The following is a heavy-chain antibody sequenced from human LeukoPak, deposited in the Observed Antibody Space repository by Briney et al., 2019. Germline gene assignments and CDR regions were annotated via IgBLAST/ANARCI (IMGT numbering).Heavy chain of an antibody. CDR1: GGTFSSYA. CDR2: IIPILGIA. Sequence: SVKVSCKASGGTFSSYAISWVRQAPGQGLEWMGRIIPILGIANYAQKFQGRVTITADKSTSTAYMELSSLRSEDTAVYYCAILAAAGRNDAFDIWGQGTMVTVSS. V-gene: IGHV1-69*04. J-gene: IGHJ3*02. D-gene: IGHD6-13*01. CDR3: AILAAAGRNDAFDI.